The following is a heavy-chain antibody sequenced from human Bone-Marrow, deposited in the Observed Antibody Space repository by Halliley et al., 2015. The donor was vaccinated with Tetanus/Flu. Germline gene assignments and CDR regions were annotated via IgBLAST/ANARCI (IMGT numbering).Heavy chain of an antibody. D-gene: IGHD6-19*01. J-gene: IGHJ4*02. CDR3: VKMGRDTNGWYQYYFDH. V-gene: IGHV3-30*18. CDR2: SYDGNYR. Sequence: SYDGNYRNFADSVKGRFTISRDNSKNPVSLQMNSLRGEDTAVYYCVKMGRDTNGWYQYYFDHWGQGALVTVSS.